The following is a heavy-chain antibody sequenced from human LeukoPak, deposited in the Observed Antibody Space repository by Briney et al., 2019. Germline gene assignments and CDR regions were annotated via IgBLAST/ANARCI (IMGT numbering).Heavy chain of an antibody. CDR2: ISSSSSYT. CDR1: GFTFSDYY. D-gene: IGHD6-19*01. Sequence: GGSLRLSCAASGFTFSDYYMSWIRQAPGKGLEWVSYISSSSSYTNYADSVKGRFTISRDNAKNSLYLQTNSLRAEDTAVYYCARDQAGIAVAGTPWYYYGMDVWGKGTTVTVSS. V-gene: IGHV3-11*06. J-gene: IGHJ6*04. CDR3: ARDQAGIAVAGTPWYYYGMDV.